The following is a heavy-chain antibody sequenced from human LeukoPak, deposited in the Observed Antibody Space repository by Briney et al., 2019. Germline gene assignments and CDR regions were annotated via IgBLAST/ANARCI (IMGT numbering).Heavy chain of an antibody. D-gene: IGHD3-16*01. V-gene: IGHV3-72*01. CDR3: TRDGGEGDNSAFEI. CDR2: TRDKARRYMT. Sequence: GGSLRLSCAASGVTLSDHHMDWVRQAPGKGLEWVGRTRDKARRYMTEYAASVKGRFTISRDDSQNSLYLQMNSLETEDTAVYYCTRDGGEGDNSAFEIWGQGTVVTVSS. J-gene: IGHJ3*02. CDR1: GVTLSDHH.